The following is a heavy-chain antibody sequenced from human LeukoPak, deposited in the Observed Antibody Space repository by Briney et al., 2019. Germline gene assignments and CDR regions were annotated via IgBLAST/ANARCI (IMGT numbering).Heavy chain of an antibody. CDR3: AKTSSSWKSFYYYYYMDV. CDR1: GGSISSRNW. CDR2: IYHSGST. J-gene: IGHJ6*03. V-gene: IGHV4-4*02. D-gene: IGHD6-13*01. Sequence: SGTLSLTCAVSGGSISSRNWWSWVRQPPGKGLEWIGEIYHSGSTNYNPSLKTRVTISVDKSKNQFSLKLSSVTAADTAVYYCAKTSSSWKSFYYYYYMDVWGKGTTVTVSS.